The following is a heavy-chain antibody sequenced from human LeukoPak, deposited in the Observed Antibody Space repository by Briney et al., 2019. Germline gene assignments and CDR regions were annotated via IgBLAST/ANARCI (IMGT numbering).Heavy chain of an antibody. D-gene: IGHD3-10*01. V-gene: IGHV1-46*01. Sequence: ASVKVSCKASGYTFTSYYMHWVRQAPGQGLEWMGIINPSGGSRSYAQKFQGRVTMTRDTSTSTVYMELSSLRSEDTAVYYCARDRETTLVRGVTSLSFDYWGQGTLVTVSS. CDR3: ARDRETTLVRGVTSLSFDY. CDR1: GYTFTSYY. J-gene: IGHJ4*02. CDR2: INPSGGSR.